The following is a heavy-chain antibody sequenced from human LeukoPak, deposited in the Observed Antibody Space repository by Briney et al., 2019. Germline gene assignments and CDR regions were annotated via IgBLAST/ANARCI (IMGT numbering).Heavy chain of an antibody. CDR3: ARGGGSGSYYFIIDYYYMDV. CDR1: GFTFSSYA. D-gene: IGHD3-10*01. CDR2: ISGSGGST. J-gene: IGHJ6*03. Sequence: QSGGSLRLSCAASGFTFSSYAMSWVRQAPGKGLEWVSAISGSGGSTYYADSVKGRFTISRDNSKNTLYLQMNSLRAEDTAVYYCARGGGSGSYYFIIDYYYMDVWGKGTTVTVSS. V-gene: IGHV3-23*01.